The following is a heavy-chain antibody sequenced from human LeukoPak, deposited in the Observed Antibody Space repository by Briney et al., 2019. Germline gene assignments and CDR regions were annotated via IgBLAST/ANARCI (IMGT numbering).Heavy chain of an antibody. D-gene: IGHD5-24*01. J-gene: IGHJ3*01. Sequence: GGSLRLSCAASGFNFRDAAMTWVRQAPEKGLEWVSLISFSGDNSYYADSVKGRFTISRDNSKNTLSLQMNSLRVEDTAIYYCAKDIQLSTWGLGTMVTVSS. CDR3: AKDIQLST. CDR1: GFNFRDAA. CDR2: ISFSGDNS. V-gene: IGHV3-23*01.